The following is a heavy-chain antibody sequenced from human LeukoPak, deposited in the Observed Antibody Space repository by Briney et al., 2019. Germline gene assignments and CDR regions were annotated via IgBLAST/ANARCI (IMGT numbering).Heavy chain of an antibody. J-gene: IGHJ4*02. CDR1: GGSITSTNW. D-gene: IGHD6-13*01. CDR2: IHHTGTT. V-gene: IGHV4-4*02. CDR3: ARAYRQQLVILDY. Sequence: SETLSLTCAVSGGSITSTNWWSWVRPPPGRGLEWIGEIHHTGTTNNNPSLKSRVTMSVDKSKNHFSLKLTSVTAADTAVYYCARAYRQQLVILDYWGQGILVTVSS.